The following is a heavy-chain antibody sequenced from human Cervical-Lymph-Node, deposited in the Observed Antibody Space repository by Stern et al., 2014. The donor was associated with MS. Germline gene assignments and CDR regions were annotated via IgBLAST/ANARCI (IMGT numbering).Heavy chain of an antibody. V-gene: IGHV3-15*01. D-gene: IGHD1-26*01. J-gene: IGHJ4*02. Sequence: EVHLVESGGGLVKPGGSLRLSCATSGFTFTNAWMNWVRQGPGKGLEWVGRIKSKTDGGTTDYAAPVKGRFTISRDDSENTLYLQMNSLKTEDTAVYYCTTCPHSGSLGYWGQGTLVTVSS. CDR3: TTCPHSGSLGY. CDR2: IKSKTDGGTT. CDR1: GFTFTNAW.